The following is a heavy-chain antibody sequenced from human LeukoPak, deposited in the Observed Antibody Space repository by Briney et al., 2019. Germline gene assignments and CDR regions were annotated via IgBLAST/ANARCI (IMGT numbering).Heavy chain of an antibody. V-gene: IGHV1-69*06. CDR2: VIPIFGTT. Sequence: ASVKVSCKASGGTFSSYAISWVRQAPGQGLEWMGGVIPIFGTTNYAQKFQDRVTITADKSTSTAYMELSGLRSEDTAVYYCARDLKPFGYYYYMDVWGKGTTVTISS. CDR1: GGTFSSYA. D-gene: IGHD2/OR15-2a*01. J-gene: IGHJ6*03. CDR3: ARDLKPFGYYYYMDV.